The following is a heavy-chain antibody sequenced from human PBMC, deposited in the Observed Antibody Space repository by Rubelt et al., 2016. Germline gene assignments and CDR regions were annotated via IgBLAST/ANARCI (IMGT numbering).Heavy chain of an antibody. CDR1: GYTFTGYY. J-gene: IGHJ4*02. CDR3: ASPSY. Sequence: QVQLVQSGAEVKKPGASVKVSCKASGYTFTGYYMHWVRQAPGQGLEWMGWINPTSCGTNDGQKLQGRVTMTRDTSISTAYMELSRLRSDDTAVYYCASPSYWGQGTLVTVSS. V-gene: IGHV1-2*02. CDR2: INPTSCGT.